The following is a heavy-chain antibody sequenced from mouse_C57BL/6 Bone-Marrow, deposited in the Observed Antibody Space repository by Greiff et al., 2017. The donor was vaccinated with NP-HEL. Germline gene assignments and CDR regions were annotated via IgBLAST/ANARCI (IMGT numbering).Heavy chain of an antibody. Sequence: EVKLEESGPGLVKPSQSLSLTCSVTGYSITSGYYWNWIRQFPGNKLEWMGYISYDGSNNYNPSLKNRISITRDTSKNQFFLKLNSVTTEDTATYYCASILDWWGQGTTLTVSS. V-gene: IGHV3-6*01. J-gene: IGHJ2*01. CDR2: ISYDGSN. CDR3: ASILDW. CDR1: GYSITSGYY.